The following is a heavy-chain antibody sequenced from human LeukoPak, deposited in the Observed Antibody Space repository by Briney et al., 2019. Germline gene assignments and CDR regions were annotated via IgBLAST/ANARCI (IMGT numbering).Heavy chain of an antibody. V-gene: IGHV1-69*05. CDR3: ARGLTGDDAFDI. D-gene: IGHD7-27*01. CDR1: GGTFSSYA. J-gene: IGHJ3*02. Sequence: SVKVSCKASGGTFSSYAISWVRQAPGQGLEWMGGIIPIFGTANYAQKFQGRVTITTDESTSTAYMELSSLRSEDTAEYYCARGLTGDDAFDIWGQGTMDTVSS. CDR2: IIPIFGTA.